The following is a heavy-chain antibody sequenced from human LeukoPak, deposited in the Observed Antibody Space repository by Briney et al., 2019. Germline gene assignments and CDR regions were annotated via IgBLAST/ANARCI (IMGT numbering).Heavy chain of an antibody. CDR3: AAGATHDYFDY. D-gene: IGHD1-26*01. Sequence: SETLSLTCTVSGGSISSYYWSWIRQPPGKGLEWIGYIYYSGSTNHNPSLKSRVTISVDTSKNQFSLKLSSVTAADTAVYYCAAGATHDYFDYWGQGTLVTVSS. J-gene: IGHJ4*02. V-gene: IGHV4-59*08. CDR1: GGSISSYY. CDR2: IYYSGST.